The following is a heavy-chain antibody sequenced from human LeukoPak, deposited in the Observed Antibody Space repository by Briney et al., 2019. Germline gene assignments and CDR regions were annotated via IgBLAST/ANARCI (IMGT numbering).Heavy chain of an antibody. Sequence: SETLSLTCTVSGGSISSSSYYWGWIRQPPGKGLECIGSMYYSGITYYNPSLKSRVTISVDTAKNQFSLKLSSVTAADTAVYYCARHDFWSGYHFDIWGQGTMVTVSS. D-gene: IGHD3-3*01. CDR1: GGSISSSSYY. J-gene: IGHJ3*02. CDR2: MYYSGIT. CDR3: ARHDFWSGYHFDI. V-gene: IGHV4-39*01.